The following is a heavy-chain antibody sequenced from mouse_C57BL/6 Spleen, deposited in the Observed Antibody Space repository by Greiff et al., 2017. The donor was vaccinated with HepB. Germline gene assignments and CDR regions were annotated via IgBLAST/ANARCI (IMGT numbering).Heavy chain of an antibody. CDR2: INPNNGGT. Sequence: EVKLVESGPELVKPGASVKIPCKASGYTFTDYNMDWVKQSHGKSLEWIGDINPNNGGTIYNQKFKGKATLTVDKSSSTAYMELRSLTSEDTAVYYCAREEAYDGYYGAMDYWGQGTSVTVSS. CDR1: GYTFTDYN. D-gene: IGHD2-3*01. V-gene: IGHV1-18*01. CDR3: AREEAYDGYYGAMDY. J-gene: IGHJ4*01.